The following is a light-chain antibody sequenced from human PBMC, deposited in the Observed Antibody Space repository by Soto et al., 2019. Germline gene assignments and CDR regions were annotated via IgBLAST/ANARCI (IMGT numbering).Light chain of an antibody. CDR3: QQDSSYPAT. Sequence: IQLTQSPSSLSASVGDRVTITCRASQGISSYLAWYQQKPGKAPNLLIYGASTLHSGVPSRFGGSGSGTDFTLTISSLLPEYFATYYCQQDSSYPATFGQGTLLQIK. V-gene: IGKV1-9*01. J-gene: IGKJ5*01. CDR1: QGISSY. CDR2: GAS.